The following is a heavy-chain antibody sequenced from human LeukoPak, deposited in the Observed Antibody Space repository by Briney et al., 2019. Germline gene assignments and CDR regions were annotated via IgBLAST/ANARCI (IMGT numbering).Heavy chain of an antibody. D-gene: IGHD2-21*02. CDR2: IRYDGSNK. J-gene: IGHJ3*02. V-gene: IGHV3-30*02. CDR3: AKDLKTASGAFDI. Sequence: GGSLRLSCAASGFTFSSYGMHWVRQAPGKGLEWVAFIRYDGSNKYYADSVKGRFTISRDNSKNTLYLQMNSLRAEDTAVYYCAKDLKTASGAFDIWGQGTMVPVSS. CDR1: GFTFSSYG.